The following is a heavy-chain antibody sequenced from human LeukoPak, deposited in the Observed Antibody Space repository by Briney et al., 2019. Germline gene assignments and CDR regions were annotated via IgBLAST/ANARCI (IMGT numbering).Heavy chain of an antibody. J-gene: IGHJ4*02. CDR1: GYIFTSYV. CDR2: LNTNTGNP. CDR3: ARGDYETHGYQTR. V-gene: IGHV7-4-1*02. D-gene: IGHD3-22*01. Sequence: ASVKVSCKASGYIFTSYVLHWVRQAPGQGLEWMGWLNTNTGNPTYAQGFTGRFVFSLDTSVSTAYLQISSLKADDTAMYYCARGDYETHGYQTRWGQGTLVTVSS.